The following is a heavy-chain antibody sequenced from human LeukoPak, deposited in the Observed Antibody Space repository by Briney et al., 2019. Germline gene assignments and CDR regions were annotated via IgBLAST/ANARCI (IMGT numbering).Heavy chain of an antibody. V-gene: IGHV1-69*13. CDR2: IIPIFGTA. D-gene: IGHD1-26*01. CDR3: AREGGSYYYFDY. J-gene: IGHJ4*02. Sequence: SVKVSCKASGGTFSSYAISWVRQAPGQGLEWMGGIIPIFGTANYAQKFQGRVTITADESTSTAYMELSSLRSEDTAVYYCAREGGSYYYFDYWGQGALVTVSS. CDR1: GGTFSSYA.